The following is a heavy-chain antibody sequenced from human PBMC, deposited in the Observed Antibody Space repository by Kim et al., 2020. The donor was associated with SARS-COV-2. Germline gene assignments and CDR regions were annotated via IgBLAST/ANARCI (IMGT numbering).Heavy chain of an antibody. J-gene: IGHJ4*02. CDR1: GGSISSYY. CDR2: IYYSGST. D-gene: IGHD3-9*01. Sequence: SETLSLTCTVSGGSISSYYWSWIRQPPGKGLEWIGYIYYSGSTNYNPSLKSRVTISVDTSKNQFSLKLSSVTAADTAVYYCARVGVGFDWSLDYFDYWGQGTLVTVSS. CDR3: ARVGVGFDWSLDYFDY. V-gene: IGHV4-59*13.